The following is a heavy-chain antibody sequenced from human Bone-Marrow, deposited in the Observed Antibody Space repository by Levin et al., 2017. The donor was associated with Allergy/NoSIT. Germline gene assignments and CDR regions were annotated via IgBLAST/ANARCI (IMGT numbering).Heavy chain of an antibody. D-gene: IGHD3-10*01. CDR3: ASESLLWVGGFDY. CDR2: INHSGST. CDR1: GGSFSGYY. Sequence: SETLSLTCAVYGGSFSGYYWSWIRQPPGKGLEWIGEINHSGSTNYNPSLKSRVTISVDTSKNQFSLKLSSVTAADTAVYYCASESLLWVGGFDYWGQGTLVTVSS. J-gene: IGHJ4*02. V-gene: IGHV4-34*01.